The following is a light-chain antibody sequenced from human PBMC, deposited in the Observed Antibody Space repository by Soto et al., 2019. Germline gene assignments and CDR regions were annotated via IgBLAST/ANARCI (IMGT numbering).Light chain of an antibody. Sequence: QSVLTQPAAVSGSPGQSITISCTGTSSDVGSYNLVSWYQHHPGKAPKLMIYEGTKRPSGVSNRFSASKSGNTASLTISGLQAEDEADYYCCSYAGSSAYAFGTGTRSPS. V-gene: IGLV2-23*01. CDR3: CSYAGSSAYA. CDR2: EGT. J-gene: IGLJ1*01. CDR1: SSDVGSYNL.